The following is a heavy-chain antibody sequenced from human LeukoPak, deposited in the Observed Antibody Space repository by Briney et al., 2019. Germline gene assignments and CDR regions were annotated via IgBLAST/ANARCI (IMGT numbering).Heavy chain of an antibody. D-gene: IGHD6-13*01. Sequence: PSETLSLTCAVYGGSFSGYYWSWIRQPPGKGLEWIGEINHSGSTNYNPSLKSRVTISVDTSKNQFSLKLSSVTAADTAVYYCAREIAAAGRGDYWGQGTLVTVSS. CDR3: AREIAAAGRGDY. CDR2: INHSGST. V-gene: IGHV4-34*01. CDR1: GGSFSGYY. J-gene: IGHJ4*02.